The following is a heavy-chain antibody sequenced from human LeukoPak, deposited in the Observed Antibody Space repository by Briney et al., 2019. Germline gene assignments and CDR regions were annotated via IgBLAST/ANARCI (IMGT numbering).Heavy chain of an antibody. CDR1: GFTLSSYE. CDR3: ARVSPNTVTTPQYFDY. CDR2: ILSSGSTI. V-gene: IGHV3-48*03. D-gene: IGHD4-17*01. J-gene: IGHJ4*02. Sequence: PGGSLRLSCAAYGFTLSSYEMTWVRQAPGKVLEWVSSILSSGSTIYYADSVKGRFAISRDNAKISLYLQMNSLRAEDTAVYYCARVSPNTVTTPQYFDYWGQGTLVTVSS.